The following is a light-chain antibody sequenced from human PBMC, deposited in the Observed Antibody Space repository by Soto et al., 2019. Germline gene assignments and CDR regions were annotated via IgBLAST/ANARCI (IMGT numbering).Light chain of an antibody. V-gene: IGKV3-20*01. CDR2: GAS. CDR1: QSVTSSY. CDR3: QQYGTSLSWT. J-gene: IGKJ1*01. Sequence: EIVLTQSPGTLSFSPRERATLSCRASQSVTSSYLTWYQQKPGQAPRLLIYGASSRAAGIPDRFSGSGSGTDFTLTINRLEPEDFAVYYCQQYGTSLSWTFGQGTKVDIK.